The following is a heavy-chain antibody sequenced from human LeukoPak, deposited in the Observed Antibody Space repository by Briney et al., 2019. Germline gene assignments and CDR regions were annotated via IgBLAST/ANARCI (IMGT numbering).Heavy chain of an antibody. V-gene: IGHV1-46*01. D-gene: IGHD2/OR15-2a*01. Sequence: ASVKVSCKASGYTFTSYYMHWVRQAPGQGLEWMGIINPSGGSTSYAQKFQGRVTMTRDMSTSTVYMELSSLRSEDTAVYYCARDVALYDRVTYYYYMDVWGKGTTVTVSS. CDR1: GYTFTSYY. J-gene: IGHJ6*03. CDR3: ARDVALYDRVTYYYYMDV. CDR2: INPSGGST.